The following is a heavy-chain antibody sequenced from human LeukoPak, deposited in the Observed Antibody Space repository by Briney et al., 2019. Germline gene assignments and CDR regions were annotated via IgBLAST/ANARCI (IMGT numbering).Heavy chain of an antibody. D-gene: IGHD5-18*01. CDR2: ISAYNGNT. CDR1: GYTFTSYG. CDR3: ARIVDTTMIISY. V-gene: IGHV1-18*01. J-gene: IGHJ4*02. Sequence: ASVKVSCKVSGYTFTSYGISWVRQAPGQGLEWMGWISAYNGNTAYAQKLQGSVTMTRDTSTSTVCMELSSLRSDDTAVYYCARIVDTTMIISYWGQGTLVTVSS.